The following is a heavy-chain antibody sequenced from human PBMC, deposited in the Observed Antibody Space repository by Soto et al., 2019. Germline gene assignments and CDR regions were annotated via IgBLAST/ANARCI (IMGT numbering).Heavy chain of an antibody. Sequence: SESLSLTCTVSGGSISSYYWSWIRQPPGKGLEWIGYIYYSGSTNYNPSLKSRVTISVDTSKNQFSLKLSSVTAADTAVYYCASGNYYDSSGFDYWGQGTLVTVSS. CDR3: ASGNYYDSSGFDY. CDR2: IYYSGST. V-gene: IGHV4-59*01. J-gene: IGHJ4*02. D-gene: IGHD3-22*01. CDR1: GGSISSYY.